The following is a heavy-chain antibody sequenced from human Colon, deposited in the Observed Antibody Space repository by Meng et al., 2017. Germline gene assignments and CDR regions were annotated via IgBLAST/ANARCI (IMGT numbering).Heavy chain of an antibody. V-gene: IGHV4-4*02. J-gene: IGHJ4*02. CDR3: ARVPTTVDPFES. CDR2: IYQSGST. CDR1: GGSISSNNW. Sequence: QGLLQESCPGLVKPSGPLSLTCTVSGGSISSNNWWSWVRQSPGRGLEWIGEIYQSGSTNYSPSLKSRVTISLDKSKNQFSLKVSYMTAADTAVYFCARVPTTVDPFESWGQGTLVTVSS. D-gene: IGHD4-23*01.